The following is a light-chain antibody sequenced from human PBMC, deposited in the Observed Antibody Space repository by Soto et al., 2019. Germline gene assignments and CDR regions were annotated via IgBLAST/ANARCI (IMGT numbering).Light chain of an antibody. Sequence: QSALTQPASVSGSPGQSITISCTGTSSDVGGYNYVSWYQQHPGKAPKLMIYDVSNRPSGVSNRFSGSKSGNTASLTISGLQAEDEADYYCSSYTSSSTYDFGTGTELTVL. V-gene: IGLV2-14*01. CDR1: SSDVGGYNY. CDR3: SSYTSSSTYD. J-gene: IGLJ1*01. CDR2: DVS.